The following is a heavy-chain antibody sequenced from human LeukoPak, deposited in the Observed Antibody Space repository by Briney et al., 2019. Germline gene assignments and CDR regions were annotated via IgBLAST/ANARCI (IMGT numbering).Heavy chain of an antibody. J-gene: IGHJ4*02. V-gene: IGHV1-46*01. D-gene: IGHD2-21*02. CDR3: ARTTSCGGDCYYFEY. CDR1: GYTFTSYY. Sequence: ASVKVSCKASGYTFTSYYLHWVRQAPGQGPEWMALINPSGGGTSYAQQFQGRVTMTRDTSTSTVYMEVSRLRSEDTGVYYCARTTSCGGDCYYFEYWGQGIRVTVSS. CDR2: INPSGGGT.